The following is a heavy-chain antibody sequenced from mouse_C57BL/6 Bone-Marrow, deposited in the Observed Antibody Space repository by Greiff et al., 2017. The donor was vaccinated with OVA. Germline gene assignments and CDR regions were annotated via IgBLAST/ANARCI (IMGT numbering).Heavy chain of an antibody. CDR3: TRALITTVGRDYFDY. V-gene: IGHV5-9-1*02. CDR2: ISSGGDYI. J-gene: IGHJ2*01. D-gene: IGHD1-1*01. CDR1: GFTFSSYA. Sequence: EVKLVESGEGLVKPGGSLKLSCAASGFTFSSYAMSWVRQTPEKRLEWVAYISSGGDYIYYADTVKGRFTISRDNARNTLYLQMSSLKSEDTAMYYCTRALITTVGRDYFDYWGQGTTLTVSS.